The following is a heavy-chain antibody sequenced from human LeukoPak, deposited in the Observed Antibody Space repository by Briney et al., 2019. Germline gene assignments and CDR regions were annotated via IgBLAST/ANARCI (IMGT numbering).Heavy chain of an antibody. CDR3: AKDTSRYSSNYGMDV. D-gene: IGHD6-19*01. CDR2: ISYDGSNK. J-gene: IGHJ6*02. Sequence: SRGSLRLSCAASGFIFNSYGFHWVRQAPGKGLEWVAVISYDGSNKYYADSVKGRFIISRDSSKNTLYLQMNSLRAEDTAVYYCAKDTSRYSSNYGMDVWGQGTTVTVSS. CDR1: GFIFNSYG. V-gene: IGHV3-30*18.